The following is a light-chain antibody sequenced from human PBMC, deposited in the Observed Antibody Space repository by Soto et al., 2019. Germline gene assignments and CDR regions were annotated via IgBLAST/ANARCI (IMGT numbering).Light chain of an antibody. CDR3: AAWDDSLNGAV. CDR1: SSNIGSNI. V-gene: IGLV1-44*01. J-gene: IGLJ7*01. Sequence: QSVLTQPPSASXTPGQXVTIXCSGSSSNIGSNIVNWYQQLPGTAPKLLIYGDNQRPSGVPDRFSGSKSGTSASLAIRGLQSEDEADYYCAAWDDSLNGAVFGGGTQLTVL. CDR2: GDN.